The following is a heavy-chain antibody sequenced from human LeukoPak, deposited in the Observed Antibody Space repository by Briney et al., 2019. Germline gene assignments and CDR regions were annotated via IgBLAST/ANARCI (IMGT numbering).Heavy chain of an antibody. V-gene: IGHV4-59*08. CDR3: ARLGQPNAFDI. Sequence: PSETLSLTCTVSGGSISNYYWSWIRQPPGKGLECIGYFYYSGSTNYNPSLKSRVTISVDTSKSQFSLKLSSVTAADTAVYYCARLGQPNAFDIWGQGTMVTVSP. CDR1: GGSISNYY. D-gene: IGHD3-16*01. J-gene: IGHJ3*02. CDR2: FYYSGST.